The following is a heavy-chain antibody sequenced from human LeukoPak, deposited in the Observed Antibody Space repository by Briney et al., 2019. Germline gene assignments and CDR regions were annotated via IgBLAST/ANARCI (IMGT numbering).Heavy chain of an antibody. V-gene: IGHV3-33*01. CDR3: ARDGGAGLDN. CDR2: IWYDGSKK. CDR1: GFTFSSWG. Sequence: GGSLRLSCAVSGFTFSSWGMHWVRQTPGKGLEWVAVIWYDGSKKFYGDSVKGRFTISRDDSKNTLYLQMNSLRAEDMAIYYCARDGGAGLDNWGQGTLVTVSS. D-gene: IGHD2-15*01. J-gene: IGHJ4*02.